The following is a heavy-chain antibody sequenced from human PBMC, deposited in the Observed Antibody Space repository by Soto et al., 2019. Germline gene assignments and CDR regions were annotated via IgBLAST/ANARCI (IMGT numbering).Heavy chain of an antibody. J-gene: IGHJ5*02. CDR2: IQPDGSEK. V-gene: IGHV3-7*03. Sequence: EVQLVESGGGSVQPGGSLRLSCAASRFVFSDYWMTWVRQAPGKGLEWVATIQPDGSEKYYVDSVKGRFTSSRDNAKSPLYLQMNSLRAEDTAMYYCATVSWGNQESWGRGTLITVSS. D-gene: IGHD3-16*01. CDR3: ATVSWGNQES. CDR1: RFVFSDYW.